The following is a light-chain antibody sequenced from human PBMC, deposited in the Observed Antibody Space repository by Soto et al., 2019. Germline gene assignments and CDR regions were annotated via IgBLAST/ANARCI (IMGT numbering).Light chain of an antibody. V-gene: IGKV3D-20*01. J-gene: IGKJ4*01. CDR2: DAS. Sequence: EIVLTQSPATLSLSPRERATLSCGASQSVSSSYLAWYQQKPGLAPRLLIYDASSRATGIPDRFSGSGSGTDFTLTISRLEPEDFAVYYCQQYGSSPVTFGGGTKVEIK. CDR3: QQYGSSPVT. CDR1: QSVSSSY.